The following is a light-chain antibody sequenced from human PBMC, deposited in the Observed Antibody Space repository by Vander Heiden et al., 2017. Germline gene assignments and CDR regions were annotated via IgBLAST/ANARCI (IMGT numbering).Light chain of an antibody. J-gene: IGKJ2*01. Sequence: VLTQSPGDRPLPPGERATLACRASQSVSSNYLAWYQQKPGQAPRLLIDGASSRATGIPDRFSGSGSGTDFTLTISRLEPEDFAVYYCQQYGSSPYTFGQGTKLEIK. CDR1: QSVSSNY. V-gene: IGKV3-20*01. CDR2: GAS. CDR3: QQYGSSPYT.